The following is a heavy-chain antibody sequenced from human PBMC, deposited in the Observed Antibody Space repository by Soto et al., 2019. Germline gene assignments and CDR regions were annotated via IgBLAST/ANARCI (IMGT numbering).Heavy chain of an antibody. Sequence: GESLKISCKGSGYSFTSYWISWVRQMPGKGLEWMGRIDPSDSYTNYSPSFQGHVTISADKSIGTAYLQWSSLKASDTAMYYCARASWFGELLGPYYYYGMDVWGQGTTVTVSS. CDR2: IDPSDSYT. J-gene: IGHJ6*02. CDR3: ARASWFGELLGPYYYYGMDV. V-gene: IGHV5-10-1*01. D-gene: IGHD3-10*01. CDR1: GYSFTSYW.